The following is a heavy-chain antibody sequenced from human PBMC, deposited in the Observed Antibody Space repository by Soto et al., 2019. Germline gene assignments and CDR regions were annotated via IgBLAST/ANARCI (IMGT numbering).Heavy chain of an antibody. CDR2: IYPGDSDT. CDR1: GYSFTSYW. CDR3: ARTTSSSGYAFDI. Sequence: GESLKISCNGSGYSFTSYWIGWVRQMPGKGLEWMGIIYPGDSDTRYSPSFQGQVTISADKSISTAYLQWSSLKASDTAMYYCARTTSSSGYAFDIWGQGTMVTVSS. D-gene: IGHD2-15*01. V-gene: IGHV5-51*01. J-gene: IGHJ3*02.